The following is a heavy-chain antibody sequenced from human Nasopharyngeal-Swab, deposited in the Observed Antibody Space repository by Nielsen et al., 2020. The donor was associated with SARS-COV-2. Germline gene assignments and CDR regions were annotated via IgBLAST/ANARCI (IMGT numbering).Heavy chain of an antibody. V-gene: IGHV4-39*01. CDR2: IYYSGST. CDR1: GGSISSSSYY. Sequence: GSLRLSCTVSGGSISSSSYYWGWIRQPPGKGLEWIGSIYYSGSTYYNPSLKSRVTISVDTSKNQFSLKLSSVTAADTAVYYCARLGGSSSSLLDYWGQGTLVTVSS. D-gene: IGHD6-6*01. CDR3: ARLGGSSSSLLDY. J-gene: IGHJ4*02.